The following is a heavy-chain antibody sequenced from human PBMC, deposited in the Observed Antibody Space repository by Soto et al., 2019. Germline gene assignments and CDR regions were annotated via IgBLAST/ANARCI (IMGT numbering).Heavy chain of an antibody. Sequence: QITLKESGPTLVKPTQTLTLTCTFSGFSLSTTAEGVGWIRQPPGKALEWLALIYWDDDERYSPSLKSRLTITKDSSKNQVVLTMPNLDPVDTATYYCAHGACSSADCYPNPYLDYWGQGILVTVSS. V-gene: IGHV2-5*02. CDR3: AHGACSSADCYPNPYLDY. D-gene: IGHD2-2*01. CDR2: IYWDDDE. J-gene: IGHJ4*02. CDR1: GFSLSTTAEG.